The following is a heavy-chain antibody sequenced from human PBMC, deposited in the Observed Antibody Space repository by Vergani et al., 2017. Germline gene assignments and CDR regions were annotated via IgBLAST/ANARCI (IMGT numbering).Heavy chain of an antibody. J-gene: IGHJ3*02. CDR2: IYYSGST. CDR3: ARNGHYYYDSSGYYSGAFDI. Sequence: QVQLQESGPGLVKPSDTLSLTCAVSGYSISSSNWWGWIRQPPGKGLEWIGYIYYSGSTYYNPSLKSRVTMSVDTSKNQFSLKLSSVTAVDTAVYYCARNGHYYYDSSGYYSGAFDIWGQGTMVTVSS. CDR1: GYSISSSNW. D-gene: IGHD3-22*01. V-gene: IGHV4-28*01.